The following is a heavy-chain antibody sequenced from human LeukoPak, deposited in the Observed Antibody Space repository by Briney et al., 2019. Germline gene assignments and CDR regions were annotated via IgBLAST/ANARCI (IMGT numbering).Heavy chain of an antibody. J-gene: IGHJ5*02. CDR1: GYTFTSYD. CDR3: ARGGYCSSTSCYMRSPFDP. D-gene: IGHD2-2*02. CDR2: MNPNSGNT. Sequence: VASVKVSCKASGYTFTSYDINWVRQAPGQGLEWMGWMNPNSGNTDYAQKFQGRVTITRDTSISTAYMELSSLRSEDTAVYYCARGGYCSSTSCYMRSPFDPWGQGTLVTVSS. V-gene: IGHV1-8*03.